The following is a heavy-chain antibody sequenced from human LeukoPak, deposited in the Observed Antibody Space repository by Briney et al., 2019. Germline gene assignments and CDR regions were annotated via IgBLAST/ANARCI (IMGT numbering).Heavy chain of an antibody. D-gene: IGHD6-19*01. CDR3: ATLSVRDWYRSFDY. V-gene: IGHV1-24*01. Sequence: ASVKVSCXVSGYTLTELSMHWVRQARGKGLEWMEGFDPEDGETIYAQKFQGRVTMTEDTSTDTAYMELSSLRSEDTAVYYCATLSVRDWYRSFDYWGQGTLVTVSS. CDR2: FDPEDGET. J-gene: IGHJ4*02. CDR1: GYTLTELS.